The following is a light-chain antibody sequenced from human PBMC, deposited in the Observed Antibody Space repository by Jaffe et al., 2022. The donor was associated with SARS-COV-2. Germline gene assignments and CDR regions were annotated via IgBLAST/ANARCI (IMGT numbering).Light chain of an antibody. Sequence: AIRMTQSPFSLSTSVGDRVTITCRASQGISSYSPWYQQKPKKAPKVFMCCASSVQSGVPSTFSGSGSGTDYTLTISSLQPEDFASHACQQSCSLFFGQGAKVEIK. CDR3: QQSCSLF. J-gene: IGKJ2*01. CDR2: CAS. V-gene: IGKV1D-43*01. CDR1: QGISSY.